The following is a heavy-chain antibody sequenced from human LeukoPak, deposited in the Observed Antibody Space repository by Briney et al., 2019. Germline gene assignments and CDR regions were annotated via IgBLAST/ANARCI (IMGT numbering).Heavy chain of an antibody. D-gene: IGHD3-3*01. J-gene: IGHJ4*02. Sequence: PSETLSLTCDVSGGSIDSTNWWNWVRQPPGKGLEWIGEIHHDGRINYNPSLKSRVTISVDTSKNQFSLKLSSVTAADTAVYYCARHEARFLDPRGGFDYWGQGTLVTVSS. V-gene: IGHV4/OR15-8*01. CDR1: GGSIDSTNW. CDR3: ARHEARFLDPRGGFDY. CDR2: IHHDGRI.